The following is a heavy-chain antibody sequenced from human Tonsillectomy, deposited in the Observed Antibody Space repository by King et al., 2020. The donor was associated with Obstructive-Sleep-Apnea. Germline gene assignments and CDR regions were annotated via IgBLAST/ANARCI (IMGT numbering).Heavy chain of an antibody. CDR3: ARERSRYSSSGGYPMDV. V-gene: IGHV1-18*01. Sequence: VQLVQSGPEVKKPGASVKVSCTTSGHTFTTYGISWVRQAPGQGLEWMGWSSGFNGNTKYAQKFQGRVTITIDTSTNTIHMELRSLRSDDTAGYYCARERSRYSSSGGYPMDVGGQGTAVIVSS. D-gene: IGHD6-13*01. J-gene: IGHJ6*01. CDR1: GHTFTTYG. CDR2: SSGFNGNT.